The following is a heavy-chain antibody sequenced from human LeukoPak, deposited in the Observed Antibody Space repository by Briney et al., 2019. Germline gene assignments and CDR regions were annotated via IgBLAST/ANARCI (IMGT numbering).Heavy chain of an antibody. V-gene: IGHV7-4-1*02. CDR3: ARDPALYSSGWYPVGMGYRYFDY. CDR2: INTNTGNP. D-gene: IGHD6-19*01. J-gene: IGHJ4*02. Sequence: ASVKVSCKASGYTFTSYAMNWVRQAPGQGLEWMGWINTNTGNPTYAQGFIGRFVFSLDTSVSTAYLQISSLKAEDTAVYYCARDPALYSSGWYPVGMGYRYFDYWGQGTLVTVSS. CDR1: GYTFTSYA.